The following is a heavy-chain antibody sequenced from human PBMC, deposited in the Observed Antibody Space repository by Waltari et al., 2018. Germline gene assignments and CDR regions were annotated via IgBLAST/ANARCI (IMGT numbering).Heavy chain of an antibody. CDR3: ARADYGDYYWYFDL. CDR1: GFTVSSNY. J-gene: IGHJ2*01. CDR2: IYSGGST. D-gene: IGHD4-17*01. V-gene: IGHV3-53*01. Sequence: EVQLVESGGGLIQPGGSLRLSCAASGFTVSSNYMSWVRQAPGKGLECVSVIYSGGSTYYADSVKGRFTISRDNSKNTLYLQMNSLRAEDTAVYYCARADYGDYYWYFDLWGRGTLVTVSS.